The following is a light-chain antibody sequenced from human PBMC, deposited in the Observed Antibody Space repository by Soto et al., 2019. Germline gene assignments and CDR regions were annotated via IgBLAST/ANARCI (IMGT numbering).Light chain of an antibody. CDR3: TSYAGYNNFV. CDR2: EVF. Sequence: QSALTQPPSASGSPGQSVTISCTGTSSDIGGYNYVSWYQHHPGKAPRLLIYEVFKRPSGVPNRFSGSKSGNRASLTVSGLQADDEADYYCTSYAGYNNFVFGTGTKVT. V-gene: IGLV2-8*01. J-gene: IGLJ1*01. CDR1: SSDIGGYNY.